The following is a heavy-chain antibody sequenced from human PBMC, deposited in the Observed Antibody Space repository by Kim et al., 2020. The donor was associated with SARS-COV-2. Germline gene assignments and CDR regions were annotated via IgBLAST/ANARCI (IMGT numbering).Heavy chain of an antibody. J-gene: IGHJ4*02. CDR3: AGGEYYYVSSGPIDY. V-gene: IGHV4-31*02. D-gene: IGHD3-22*01. Sequence: PSLKSRVTISVDTSKNQFSLKLSSVTAADTAVYYCAGGEYYYVSSGPIDYWGQGTLVTVSS.